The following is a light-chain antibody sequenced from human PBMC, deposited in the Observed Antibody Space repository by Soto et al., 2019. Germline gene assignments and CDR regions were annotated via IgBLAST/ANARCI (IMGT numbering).Light chain of an antibody. Sequence: AIQLTQSPSSLSASVGDRVTITCRASQGISSALAWYQQKPGKAPKLLIYDASSLRSGVPSRFSGGGSGTAFTLTISSLQTGDFGTYDYHQFNSYPMYTFGQGTKLEIK. CDR3: HQFNSYPMYT. J-gene: IGKJ2*01. CDR1: QGISSA. CDR2: DAS. V-gene: IGKV1-13*02.